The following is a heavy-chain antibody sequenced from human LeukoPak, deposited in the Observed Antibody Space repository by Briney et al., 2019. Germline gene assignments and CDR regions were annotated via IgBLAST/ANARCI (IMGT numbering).Heavy chain of an antibody. CDR3: ARDPSNTSGWKTWFDP. CDR2: ISAYNGDT. D-gene: IGHD6-19*01. J-gene: IGHJ5*02. Sequence: ASVRVSCKTSGFTFTNYGISWVRQAPGQGLEWRGWISAYNGDTKYAQKLQGRVTMTTETSTSTAYMELRSLRSDDTAVYYCARDPSNTSGWKTWFDPWGQGTLVTVSS. V-gene: IGHV1-18*01. CDR1: GFTFTNYG.